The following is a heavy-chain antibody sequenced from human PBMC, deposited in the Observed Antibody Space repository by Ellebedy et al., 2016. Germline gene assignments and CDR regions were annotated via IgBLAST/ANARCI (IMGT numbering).Heavy chain of an antibody. CDR1: GFTFRSYA. D-gene: IGHD4-23*01. CDR2: IYTSGAT. J-gene: IGHJ3*02. V-gene: IGHV3-53*01. CDR3: VTRHNGGFDI. Sequence: GESLKISCAASGFTFRSYAMHWVRQAPGKGLEWVSVIYTSGATYYADSVKGRFTISRDSSKKTLFLQMTSLGAEDTAVYYCVTRHNGGFDIWGQGTMVTVSS.